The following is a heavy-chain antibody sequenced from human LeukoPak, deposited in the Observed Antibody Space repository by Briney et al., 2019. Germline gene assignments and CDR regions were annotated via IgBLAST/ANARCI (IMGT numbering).Heavy chain of an antibody. J-gene: IGHJ2*01. Sequence: NPSETLSLTCTVSGGSITTSSYYWGWIRQPPGKGLEGIGIIYYSGSTYYNPSLKGRVTISVDTSKNQFSLKLSSVTAADTAVYYCARAFRARYFDLWGRGTLVTVSS. CDR1: GGSITTSSYY. V-gene: IGHV4-39*01. CDR2: IYYSGST. D-gene: IGHD2/OR15-2a*01. CDR3: ARAFRARYFDL.